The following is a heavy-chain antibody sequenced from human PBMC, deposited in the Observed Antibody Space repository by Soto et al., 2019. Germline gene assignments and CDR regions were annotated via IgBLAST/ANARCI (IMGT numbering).Heavy chain of an antibody. D-gene: IGHD3-3*01. CDR1: GGSISSGGSY. CDR3: ARAPETPPIFGVVRPYFFDF. V-gene: IGHV4-31*03. CDR2: IFYSDSF. Sequence: QVQLQESGPGLVKSSQTLSLTCTVSGGSISSGGSYWSWIRQRPGQVLEWIGYIFYSDSFYYTQSLKGRVVILADTSKNQFTLKLSSVTDADTAVYYCARAPETPPIFGVVRPYFFDFWGQGTLVTVSS. J-gene: IGHJ4*02.